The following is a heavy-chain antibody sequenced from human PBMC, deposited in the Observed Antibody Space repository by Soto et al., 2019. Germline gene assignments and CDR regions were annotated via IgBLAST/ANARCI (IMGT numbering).Heavy chain of an antibody. CDR2: IWNDGTNK. CDR3: AIDNWNYVSAFDI. D-gene: IGHD1-7*01. CDR1: GFTFSSYA. Sequence: GGSLRLSCAASGFTFSSYAMHWVRQAPGKGLEWVAVIWNDGTNKYYADSVKGRFTISRDNSKTTLYLQMNSLRAEDTAVYYCAIDNWNYVSAFDIWGQGTLVTVSS. V-gene: IGHV3-33*01. J-gene: IGHJ3*02.